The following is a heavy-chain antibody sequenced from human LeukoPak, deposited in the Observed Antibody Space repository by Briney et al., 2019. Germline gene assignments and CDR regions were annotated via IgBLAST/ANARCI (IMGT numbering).Heavy chain of an antibody. D-gene: IGHD5-12*01. J-gene: IGHJ4*02. CDR3: AKDGAWLRFDD. CDR2: ISYDGSNE. CDR1: GFTFSSYV. V-gene: IGHV3-30*04. Sequence: PGRSLRLSCAASGFTFSSYVMHWVRQAPGKGLEWVAIISYDGSNEYYADSVKGRFTISRDNSKNTLYLQMKNLRAEDTAVYYCAKDGAWLRFDDWGQGILVTVSS.